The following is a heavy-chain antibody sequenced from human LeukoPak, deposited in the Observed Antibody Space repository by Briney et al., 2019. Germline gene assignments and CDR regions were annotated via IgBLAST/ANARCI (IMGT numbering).Heavy chain of an antibody. CDR2: IIPIFGTA. V-gene: IGHV1-69*05. CDR1: GGTFSSYA. D-gene: IGHD3-22*01. CDR3: AAGPYYYDSRGYFP. Sequence: ASVTVSCKASGGTFSSYAISWVRQAPGQGLEWMGGIIPIFGTANYAQKFQERVTITRDMSTSTAYMELSSLRSEDTAVYYCAAGPYYYDSRGYFPRGQGTLVTVSS. J-gene: IGHJ5*02.